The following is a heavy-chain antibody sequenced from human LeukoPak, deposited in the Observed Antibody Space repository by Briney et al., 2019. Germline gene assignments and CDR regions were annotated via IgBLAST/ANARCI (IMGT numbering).Heavy chain of an antibody. J-gene: IGHJ4*02. CDR3: ASLYSSGWYARDY. Sequence: ASETLSLTCTVSGGSISSSLYYWGWIRQPPGKGLEWIGTIYYSGSTYYNPSLKGRVTISVDTSKNQFSLKLSSVTAADTAVYYCASLYSSGWYARDYWGQGTLVTVSS. CDR1: GGSISSSLYY. V-gene: IGHV4-39*07. D-gene: IGHD6-19*01. CDR2: IYYSGST.